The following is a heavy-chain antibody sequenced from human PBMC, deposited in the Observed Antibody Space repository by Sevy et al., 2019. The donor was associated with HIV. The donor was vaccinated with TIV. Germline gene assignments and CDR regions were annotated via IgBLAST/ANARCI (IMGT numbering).Heavy chain of an antibody. Sequence: GGSLRLSCAASGFPFNDHAMHWVRQVPGKGLEWVSGVSWNSRYIGYADSVKGRFTISRDNARHFLYREMNSLRPEDTALYYCAKDINRGCDGVNCYSYYYYFYGLDVWGQGTTVTVSS. CDR2: VSWNSRYI. V-gene: IGHV3-9*01. D-gene: IGHD2-21*01. CDR3: AKDINRGCDGVNCYSYYYYFYGLDV. CDR1: GFPFNDHA. J-gene: IGHJ6*02.